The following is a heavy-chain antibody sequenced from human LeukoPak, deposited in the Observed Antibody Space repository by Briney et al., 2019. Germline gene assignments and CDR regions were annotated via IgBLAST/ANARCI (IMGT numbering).Heavy chain of an antibody. CDR3: ARDPRDSTPFDY. J-gene: IGHJ4*02. V-gene: IGHV4-39*07. Sequence: SETLSLICTVSGGSIDSSSYYWGWVRQPPGKGLEWIGSIYYSGTTYYNPSLKSRVSILADTSKNHFSLKLSSVTAADTAVYYCARDPRDSTPFDYWGQGTLVTVSS. CDR2: IYYSGTT. CDR1: GGSIDSSSYY. D-gene: IGHD2-15*01.